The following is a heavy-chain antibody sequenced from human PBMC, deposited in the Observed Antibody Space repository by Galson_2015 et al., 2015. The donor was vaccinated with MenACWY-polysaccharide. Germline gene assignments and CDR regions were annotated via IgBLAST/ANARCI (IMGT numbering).Heavy chain of an antibody. J-gene: IGHJ6*02. CDR2: ISYDGSNK. Sequence: SLRLSCAASGFTFSTYAMHWVRQAPGKGLEWVAVISYDGSNKYYADSVKGRFTVSRDNSKNTLYLQMNSLRAEDTAVYYCARTYCDRATCYGMDVWGQGTTVTVS. V-gene: IGHV3-30-3*01. CDR3: ARTYCDRATCYGMDV. D-gene: IGHD2/OR15-2a*01. CDR1: GFTFSTYA.